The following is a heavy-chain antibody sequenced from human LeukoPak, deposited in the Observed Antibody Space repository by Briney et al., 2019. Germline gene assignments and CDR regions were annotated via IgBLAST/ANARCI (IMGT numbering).Heavy chain of an antibody. CDR2: ISRNSGSI. V-gene: IGHV3-9*01. Sequence: GGCLRLSCAASGFTFDDYAMYWVRHTPGKGLEWVSGISRNSGSIGYADSVKGRFTISRDNSKNTLYLQMNSLRAEDTALYYCAKGLERESRLDSWGQGTLVTVSS. J-gene: IGHJ4*02. D-gene: IGHD1-1*01. CDR3: AKGLERESRLDS. CDR1: GFTFDDYA.